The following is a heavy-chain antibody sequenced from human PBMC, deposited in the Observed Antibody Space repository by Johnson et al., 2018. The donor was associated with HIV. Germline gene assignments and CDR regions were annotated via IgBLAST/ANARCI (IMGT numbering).Heavy chain of an antibody. CDR1: GFTVSSNY. CDR3: ARAPGYSRAFDI. D-gene: IGHD5-18*01. Sequence: VQLVESGGGLVQPGGSLRLSCVFSGFTVSSNYITWVRQAPGKGPEWVAVIYSGGDTYYAESVEGRFPISRDDSKNTLYLQMNSRRVEDTAVDFCARAPGYSRAFDIWGQGTMVTVSS. V-gene: IGHV3-66*01. CDR2: IYSGGDT. J-gene: IGHJ3*02.